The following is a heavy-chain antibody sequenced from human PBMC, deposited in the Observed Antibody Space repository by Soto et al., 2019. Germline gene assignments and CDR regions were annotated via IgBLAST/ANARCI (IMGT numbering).Heavy chain of an antibody. V-gene: IGHV4-31*03. Sequence: QVQLQESGPGLVKPSQTLSLTCTVSGGSISSGGYYWSWIRQHPGKGLEWIGYIYYSGSTYYNPSLKGRVTLSVDTSKNQFSLQLRSATAADTAVYYCARDDYYGSGINYGMDVWGQGTTVTVSS. CDR3: ARDDYYGSGINYGMDV. CDR2: IYYSGST. J-gene: IGHJ6*02. D-gene: IGHD3-10*01. CDR1: GGSISSGGYY.